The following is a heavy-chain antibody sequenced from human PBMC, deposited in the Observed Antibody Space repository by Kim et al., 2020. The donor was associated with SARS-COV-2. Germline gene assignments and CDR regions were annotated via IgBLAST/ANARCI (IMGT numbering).Heavy chain of an antibody. CDR3: AKLRVVPTPDAFDI. CDR2: ISYDGSNK. V-gene: IGHV3-30*18. J-gene: IGHJ3*02. D-gene: IGHD2-2*01. Sequence: GGSLRLSCAASGFTFSSYGMHWVRQAPGKGLEWVAVISYDGSNKYYADSVKGRFTISRDNSKNTLYLQMNSLRAEDTAVYYCAKLRVVPTPDAFDIWGQGTMVTVSS. CDR1: GFTFSSYG.